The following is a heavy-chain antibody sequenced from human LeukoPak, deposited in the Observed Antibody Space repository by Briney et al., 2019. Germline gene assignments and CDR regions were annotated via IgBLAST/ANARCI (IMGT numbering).Heavy chain of an antibody. Sequence: ASVKVSCKASGYTFTSYYMHWVRQAPGQGFEWMGVINPSGGSTSYAQKFQGRVTMTRDTSTSTVYMELSSLRSEDTAVYYCARGGGYSRSWSYFDHWGQGTLVTVSS. CDR1: GYTFTSYY. J-gene: IGHJ4*02. V-gene: IGHV1-46*01. CDR3: ARGGGYSRSWSYFDH. CDR2: INPSGGST. D-gene: IGHD6-13*01.